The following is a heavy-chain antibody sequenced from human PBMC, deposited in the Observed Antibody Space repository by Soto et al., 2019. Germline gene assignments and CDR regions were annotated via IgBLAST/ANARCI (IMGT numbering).Heavy chain of an antibody. CDR2: ISYDGSNK. V-gene: IGHV3-30-3*01. CDR3: ARAGDAWRYFDY. CDR1: GFTFSSYA. J-gene: IGHJ4*02. Sequence: QVQLVESGGGVVQPGRSLRLSCAASGFTFSSYAMHWVRQAPGKGLEWVAVISYDGSNKYYADSVKGRFTISRDNSKNTLYLQMNSRRAEDTAVYYCARAGDAWRYFDYWGQGTLVTVSS.